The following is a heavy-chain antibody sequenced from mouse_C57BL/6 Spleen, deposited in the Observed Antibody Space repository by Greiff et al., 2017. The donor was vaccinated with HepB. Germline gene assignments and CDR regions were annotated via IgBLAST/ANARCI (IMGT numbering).Heavy chain of an antibody. CDR2: INPSSGYT. Sequence: QVQLQQSGAELAKPGASVKLSCKASGYTFTSYWMHWVKQRPGQGLEWIGYINPSSGYTKYNQKFKDKATLTADKSSSSAYMQLSSLTYEDSAVYYCARTRITTVVEGGWFAYWGQGTLVTVSA. CDR3: ARTRITTVVEGGWFAY. CDR1: GYTFTSYW. V-gene: IGHV1-7*01. J-gene: IGHJ3*01. D-gene: IGHD1-1*01.